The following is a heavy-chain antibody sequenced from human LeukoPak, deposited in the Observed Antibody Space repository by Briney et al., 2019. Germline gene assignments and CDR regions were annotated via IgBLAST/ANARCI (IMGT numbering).Heavy chain of an antibody. CDR1: GFTFSSYS. Sequence: GGSLRLSCAASGFTFSSYSMNWVRQDPGKGLEWVSSISSSSSYIYYADSVKGRFTISRDNAKNSLYLQMNSLRAEDTAVYYCASSLGYYDSSGYYDYWGQGTLVTVSS. V-gene: IGHV3-21*01. CDR2: ISSSSSYI. J-gene: IGHJ4*02. CDR3: ASSLGYYDSSGYYDY. D-gene: IGHD3-22*01.